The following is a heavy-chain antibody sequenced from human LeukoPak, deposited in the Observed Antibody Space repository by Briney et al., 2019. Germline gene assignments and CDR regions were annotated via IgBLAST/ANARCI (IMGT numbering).Heavy chain of an antibody. CDR2: IYSCGST. J-gene: IGHJ4*02. Sequence: GALRLSCAASGFTVSSNYMSWVRQAPGKGREWVSVIYSCGSTYYADSVKGRFTISRDKSKNTLYLQMNSLRGEDTAGYYCARDSSMLRGPLVIYYFDFWGQGTLVTVSS. CDR3: ARDSSMLRGPLVIYYFDF. V-gene: IGHV3-66*01. CDR1: GFTVSSNY. D-gene: IGHD3-10*01.